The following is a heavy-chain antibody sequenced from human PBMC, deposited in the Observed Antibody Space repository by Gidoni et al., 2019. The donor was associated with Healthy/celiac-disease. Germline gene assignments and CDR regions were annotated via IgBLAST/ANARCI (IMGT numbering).Heavy chain of an antibody. V-gene: IGHV3-30*18. D-gene: IGHD1-1*01. J-gene: IGHJ3*02. Sequence: YGSYGMHWVRQAPGKGLEWVAVISYDGSNKYYADSVKGRFTISRDNSKNTLYLQMNSLRAEDTAVYYCAKGNDYGLDAFDIWGQGTMVTVSS. CDR2: ISYDGSNK. CDR1: YGSYG. CDR3: AKGNDYGLDAFDI.